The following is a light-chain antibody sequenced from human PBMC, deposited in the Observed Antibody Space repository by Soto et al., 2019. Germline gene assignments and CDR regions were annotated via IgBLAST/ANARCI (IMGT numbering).Light chain of an antibody. CDR1: NSGVKS. V-gene: IGLV3-21*02. J-gene: IGLJ1*01. CDR3: QVWDSSIDHYV. CDR2: DDS. Sequence: SYELTQPPSVSVAPGQTASITCGRNNSGVKSEHWYKQEEGQAPVLVVYDDSDRPSGIPERFSGSNSGNTATLTISRVEAGEEADYYCQVWDSSIDHYVFGAGTKLTVL.